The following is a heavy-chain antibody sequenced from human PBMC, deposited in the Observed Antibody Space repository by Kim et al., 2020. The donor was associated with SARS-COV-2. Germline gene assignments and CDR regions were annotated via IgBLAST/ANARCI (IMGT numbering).Heavy chain of an antibody. D-gene: IGHD1-1*01. CDR1: GGTFSSYA. Sequence: SVKVSCKASGGTFSSYAISWVRQAPGQGLEWMGRIIPILGIANYAQKFQGRVTITADKSTSTAYMELSSLRAEDTAVYYCAREGNWNARSALDYWGQGTLVTVSS. CDR3: AREGNWNARSALDY. J-gene: IGHJ4*02. V-gene: IGHV1-69*04. CDR2: IIPILGIA.